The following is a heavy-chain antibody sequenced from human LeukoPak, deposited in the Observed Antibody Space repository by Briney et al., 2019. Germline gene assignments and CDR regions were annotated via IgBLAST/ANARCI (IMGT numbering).Heavy chain of an antibody. CDR3: ARPHPHYDIFL. V-gene: IGHV5-51*01. Sequence: KVSCKASGYAFTSYGISWVRQAPGQGLEWMGIIYPGDSDTRYSPSFQGQVTISADKSISTAYLQWSSLKASDTAMYYCARPHPHYDIFLWGQGTMVTVSS. J-gene: IGHJ3*01. D-gene: IGHD3-9*01. CDR1: GYAFTSYG. CDR2: IYPGDSDT.